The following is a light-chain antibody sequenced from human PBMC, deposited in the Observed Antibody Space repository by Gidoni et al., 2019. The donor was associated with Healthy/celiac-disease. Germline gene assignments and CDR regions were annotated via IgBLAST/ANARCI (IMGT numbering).Light chain of an antibody. CDR2: DAS. CDR1: QSVRSY. V-gene: IGKV3-11*01. CDR3: QQRSNWPLT. Sequence: EIVLTQSPATLSLSPGERATHPCRASQSVRSYLAWYRQKPGQAPRLLIYDASNRATGIPARFSGSGSGTDFTLTISSLEPEDFAVYYCQQRSNWPLTFXGXTKVEIK. J-gene: IGKJ4*01.